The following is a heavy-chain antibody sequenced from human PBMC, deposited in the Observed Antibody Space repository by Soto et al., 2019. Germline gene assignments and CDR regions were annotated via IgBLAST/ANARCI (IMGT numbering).Heavy chain of an antibody. V-gene: IGHV1-69*13. CDR1: GGTFSSYA. Sequence: ASVKVSCKASGGTFSSYAISWVRQAPGQGLEWMGGIIPIFGTANYAQKFQGRVTITADESTSTAYMELSSLRSEDTAVYYCARDPSTMVRGVITDYYYGMDVWGQGTTVTVSS. CDR3: ARDPSTMVRGVITDYYYGMDV. CDR2: IIPIFGTA. D-gene: IGHD3-10*01. J-gene: IGHJ6*02.